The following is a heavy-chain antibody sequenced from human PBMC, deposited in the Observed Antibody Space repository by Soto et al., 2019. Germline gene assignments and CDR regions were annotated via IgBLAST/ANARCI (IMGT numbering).Heavy chain of an antibody. V-gene: IGHV1-46*01. CDR2: INPSGGST. CDR3: ARGGEEVRGVTNYYYYGMDV. Sequence: QVQLVQSGAEVKKPGASVKVSCKASGYTFTSYYMHWVRQAPGQGLEWMGIINPSGGSTSYAQKFQGRVTMTRDTSTSTVYMELSSLRSEDTAVYYCARGGEEVRGVTNYYYYGMDVWGQGTTVTVSS. D-gene: IGHD3-10*01. CDR1: GYTFTSYY. J-gene: IGHJ6*02.